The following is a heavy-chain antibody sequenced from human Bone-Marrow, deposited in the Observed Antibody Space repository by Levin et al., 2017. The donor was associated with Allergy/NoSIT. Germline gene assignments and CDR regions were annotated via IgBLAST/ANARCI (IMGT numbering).Heavy chain of an antibody. CDR3: ARGERGYSYGYYFDY. J-gene: IGHJ4*02. CDR2: ISSSSSYI. CDR1: GFTFSSYS. V-gene: IGHV3-21*01. Sequence: GESLKISCAASGFTFSSYSMNWVRQAPGKGLEWVSSISSSSSYIYYADSVKGRFTISRDNAKNSLYLQMNSLRAEDTAVYYCARGERGYSYGYYFDYWGQGTLVTVSS. D-gene: IGHD5-18*01.